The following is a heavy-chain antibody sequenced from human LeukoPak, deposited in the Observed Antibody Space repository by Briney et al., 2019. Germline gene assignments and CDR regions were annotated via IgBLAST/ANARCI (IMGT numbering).Heavy chain of an antibody. CDR1: GFTFSSYA. D-gene: IGHD4-23*01. J-gene: IGHJ4*02. Sequence: GGSLRLSCAASGFTFSSYAMHWVRQAPGKGLEGVTTIWYDGSNRYYGDSVKGRFTISRDNSKSTVFLQMNSLRVEDTAVYYCARDRGYSSFDYWGQGTLVTVSS. CDR3: ARDRGYSSFDY. CDR2: IWYDGSNR. V-gene: IGHV3-33*01.